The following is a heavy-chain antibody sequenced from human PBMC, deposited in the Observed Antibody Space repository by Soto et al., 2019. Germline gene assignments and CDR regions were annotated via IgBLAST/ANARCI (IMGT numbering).Heavy chain of an antibody. Sequence: PSDTRSLTCTVSGGSIRSGGYYCSWIRHHRWQGLEWIVYLYYSGSTYYTPSLKSRVTISVDTSKNQFSLKLSSVTAADTALYYCARAVPEYCSGGSCYIFDYWGQGTLVTSPQ. CDR2: LYYSGST. V-gene: IGHV4-31*03. CDR1: GGSIRSGGYY. J-gene: IGHJ4*02. D-gene: IGHD2-15*01. CDR3: ARAVPEYCSGGSCYIFDY.